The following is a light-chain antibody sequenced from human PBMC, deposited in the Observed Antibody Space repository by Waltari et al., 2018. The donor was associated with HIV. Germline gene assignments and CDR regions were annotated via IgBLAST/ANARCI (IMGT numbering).Light chain of an antibody. CDR3: CSYAGNSDVV. Sequence: QSALTQPHSVSGSPGQSVTISCTGTSSDIVGYNYVSWYRQFPGKAPSVIIHDVNKRPSGVPDRFSGSKSGNTASLTISGLQTDDEADYYCCSYAGNSDVVFGGGTTLTVL. CDR1: SSDIVGYNY. CDR2: DVN. V-gene: IGLV2-11*01. J-gene: IGLJ2*01.